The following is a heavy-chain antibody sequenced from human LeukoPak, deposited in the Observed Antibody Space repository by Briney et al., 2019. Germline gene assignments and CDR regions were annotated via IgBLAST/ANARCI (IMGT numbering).Heavy chain of an antibody. CDR3: ARNSGSFYVPPDY. CDR2: ISGSGVAT. Sequence: GGSLRLSCAASGFTFSSYAMSWVRQAPGKGLEWVSDISGSGVATYYADSVKGRFTISRDNSKSTLYLQMNSMRAEDTAVYYCARNSGSFYVPPDYWGQGTLITVSS. J-gene: IGHJ4*02. V-gene: IGHV3-23*01. CDR1: GFTFSSYA. D-gene: IGHD1-26*01.